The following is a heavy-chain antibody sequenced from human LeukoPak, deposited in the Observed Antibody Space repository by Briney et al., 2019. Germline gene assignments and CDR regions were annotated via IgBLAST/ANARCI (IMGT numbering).Heavy chain of an antibody. Sequence: ASVKLSCKASGYTFTGYNMHWVRQAPGQGPEWRGWVNPNSGGTNSAQKFQCRVTMTRDTSISTAYMELSRLRSDDTAMYYCARAPTNYDFWSGYAYYYGRDVWGQGTTVTVSS. CDR2: VNPNSGGT. CDR1: GYTFTGYN. V-gene: IGHV1-2*02. D-gene: IGHD3-3*01. J-gene: IGHJ6*02. CDR3: ARAPTNYDFWSGYAYYYGRDV.